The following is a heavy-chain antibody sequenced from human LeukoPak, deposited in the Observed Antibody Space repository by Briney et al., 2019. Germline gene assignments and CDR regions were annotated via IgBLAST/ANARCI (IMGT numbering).Heavy chain of an antibody. J-gene: IGHJ4*02. CDR1: GYRFTSYW. Sequence: GESLKISCKGSGYRFTSYWIGWVRQMPGKGLEWMGTIYPGDSDTRYSPSFQGQVTISADKSISTAYLQWSSLKASDTAMYYCARHGVSWYYYDSSGQRPDYWGQGTLVTVSS. D-gene: IGHD3-22*01. CDR3: ARHGVSWYYYDSSGQRPDY. V-gene: IGHV5-51*01. CDR2: IYPGDSDT.